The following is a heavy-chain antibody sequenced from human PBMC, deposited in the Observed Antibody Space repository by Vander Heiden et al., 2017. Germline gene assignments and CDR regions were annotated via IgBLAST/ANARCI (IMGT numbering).Heavy chain of an antibody. Sequence: EVQLVESGGGLVKPGGSLRPSCAASGVTFNSVVMNWVRQAAGKGLGWVRAICSSTSYIYYADSVKGRFTIARDNAKNSLYLQMNSLRAEDTAVYDCAGDRGLRWSSGKYYFDYWGQGTLVTVSS. J-gene: IGHJ4*02. CDR1: GVTFNSVV. CDR3: AGDRGLRWSSGKYYFDY. CDR2: ICSSTSYI. V-gene: IGHV3-21*01. D-gene: IGHD4-17*01.